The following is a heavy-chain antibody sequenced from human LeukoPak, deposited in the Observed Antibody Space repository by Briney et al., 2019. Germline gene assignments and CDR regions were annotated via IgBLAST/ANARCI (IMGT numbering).Heavy chain of an antibody. V-gene: IGHV1-2*02. CDR3: ARDYGDYSSWFDP. J-gene: IGHJ5*02. Sequence: GASVKVSCKASGYTFTDYFMHWVRQAPGQGLEWMGWINPNSGGTNYAQKFQGRVTMTRDTSISTAYMELSSLRSEDTAVYYCARDYGDYSSWFDPWGQGTLVTVSS. D-gene: IGHD4-17*01. CDR2: INPNSGGT. CDR1: GYTFTDYF.